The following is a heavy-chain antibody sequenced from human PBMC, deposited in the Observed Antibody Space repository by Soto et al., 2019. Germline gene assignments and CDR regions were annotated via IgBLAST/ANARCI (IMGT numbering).Heavy chain of an antibody. CDR1: GFTFDDYA. V-gene: IGHV3-9*01. CDR2: ISWNSGSI. CDR3: AKDMMRYYYYGMDV. J-gene: IGHJ6*02. Sequence: GGSLRLSCAASGFTFDDYAMHWVRQAPGKGLEWVSGISWNSGSIGYADSVKGRFTISRDNAKNSLYLQMNSLRAEDTALYYCAKDMMRYYYYGMDVWGQGTTVTVS.